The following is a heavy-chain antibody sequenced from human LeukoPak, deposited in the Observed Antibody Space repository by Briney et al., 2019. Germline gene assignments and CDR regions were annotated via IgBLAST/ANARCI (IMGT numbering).Heavy chain of an antibody. CDR3: ARLTLKAILTGYHKDDAFDI. J-gene: IGHJ3*02. D-gene: IGHD3-9*01. CDR2: IIPIFGTA. CDR1: GGTFSSYA. Sequence: ASVKVSCKASGGTFSSYAISWVRQAPGQGLEWMGGIIPIFGTANYAQKFQGRVTITADESTSTAYMELSSLRSEDTAVYYCARLTLKAILTGYHKDDAFDIWGQGTMDTVSS. V-gene: IGHV1-69*01.